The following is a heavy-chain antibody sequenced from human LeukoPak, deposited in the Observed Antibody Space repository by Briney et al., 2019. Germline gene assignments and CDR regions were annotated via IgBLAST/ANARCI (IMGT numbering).Heavy chain of an antibody. D-gene: IGHD2-2*01. V-gene: IGHV1-69*13. Sequence: SVKASCKASGGTFISYAISWVRQAPGQRSEWMGGIIPIFGTANYAQKFQGRVRISADESTSTAYMELSSLRSEDTAVYYCARDPSGYQPNIWWFDPWGQGTLVTVSS. CDR3: ARDPSGYQPNIWWFDP. CDR2: IIPIFGTA. CDR1: GGTFISYA. J-gene: IGHJ5*02.